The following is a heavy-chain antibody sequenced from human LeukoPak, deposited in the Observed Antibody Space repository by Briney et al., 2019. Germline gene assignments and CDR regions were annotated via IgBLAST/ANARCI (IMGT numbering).Heavy chain of an antibody. CDR2: IWPGNSET. V-gene: IGHV5-51*01. CDR3: VRGKGYCADGICNLFDY. J-gene: IGHJ4*02. CDR1: GYSFPEYW. Sequence: GESLKISCKGFGYSFPEYWIAWVRQMPGKGPEWMAIIWPGNSETKYGPAFQGQVSISADKSITTAYLRWRSLKASDSAKYFCVRGKGYCADGICNLFDYWGQGTLVIVSS. D-gene: IGHD2-15*01.